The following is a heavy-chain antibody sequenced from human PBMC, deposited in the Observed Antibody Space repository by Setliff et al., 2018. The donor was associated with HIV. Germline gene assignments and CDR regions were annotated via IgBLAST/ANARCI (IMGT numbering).Heavy chain of an antibody. CDR3: ARGRPDDSVGFGY. J-gene: IGHJ4*02. D-gene: IGHD3-22*01. V-gene: IGHV4-59*01. CDR2: IYYSWST. Sequence: PSETLSLTCTVSGGSISSYYWSWIRQPPGKGLEWIGYIYYSWSTNYNPSLKSRVTISVDTSKNQFSLKLTSVTAADTAVYYCARGRPDDSVGFGYWGQGTLVTVSS. CDR1: GGSISSYY.